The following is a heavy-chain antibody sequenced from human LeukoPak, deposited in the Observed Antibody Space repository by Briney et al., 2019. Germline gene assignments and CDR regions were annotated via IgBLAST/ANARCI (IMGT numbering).Heavy chain of an antibody. Sequence: GGSLRLSCAASGFTFSNYVMSWVRQAPGKGLEWVSAISGSGGSTYYADSVKGRFTISRDNSKNTLYLQMNSLRAEDTAVYYCAKNDITILALDYWGQGTLVTVSS. D-gene: IGHD3-3*01. CDR1: GFTFSNYV. CDR2: ISGSGGST. V-gene: IGHV3-23*01. CDR3: AKNDITILALDY. J-gene: IGHJ4*02.